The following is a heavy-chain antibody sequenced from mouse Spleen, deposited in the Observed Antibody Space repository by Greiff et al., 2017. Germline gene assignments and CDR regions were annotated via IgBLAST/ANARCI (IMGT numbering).Heavy chain of an antibody. CDR1: GYTFTSYW. J-gene: IGHJ3*01. V-gene: IGHV1-61*01. Sequence: QVQLQQPGAELVRPGSSVKLSCKASGYTFTSYWMDWVKQRPGQGLEWIGNIYPSDSETHYNQKFKDKATLTVDKSSSTAYMQLSSLTSEDSAVYYCARGDSSGGAWFAYWGQGTLVTVSA. CDR3: ARGDSSGGAWFAY. CDR2: IYPSDSET. D-gene: IGHD3-2*01.